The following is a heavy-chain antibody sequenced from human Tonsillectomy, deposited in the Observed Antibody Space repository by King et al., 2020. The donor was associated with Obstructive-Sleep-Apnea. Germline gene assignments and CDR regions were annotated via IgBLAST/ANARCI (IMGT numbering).Heavy chain of an antibody. D-gene: IGHD5-18*01. J-gene: IGHJ2*01. CDR1: GFTFSSYA. Sequence: VQLVESGGGVVQPGRSLRLSCAASGFTFSSYAMHWVRQAPGKGLEWVAVISYDGSNKYYADSVKGRFTISRDNSKNTLYLQMNSLRAEDTAVYYCARDPRYTAMPPGYFDLWGRGTLVTVSS. V-gene: IGHV3-30*04. CDR2: ISYDGSNK. CDR3: ARDPRYTAMPPGYFDL.